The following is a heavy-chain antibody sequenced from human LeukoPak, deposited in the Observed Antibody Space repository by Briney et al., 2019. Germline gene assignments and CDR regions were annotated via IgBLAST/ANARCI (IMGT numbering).Heavy chain of an antibody. CDR2: IYYSGST. Sequence: PSETLSLTCTVSGGSISSYYWSWIRQPPVKELEWIGYIYYSGSTNYNPSLKSRVTISVDTSKNQFSLKLSSVTAADTAVYYCARRGAAAGLWFDPWGQGTLVTVSS. J-gene: IGHJ5*02. V-gene: IGHV4-59*01. D-gene: IGHD6-13*01. CDR1: GGSISSYY. CDR3: ARRGAAAGLWFDP.